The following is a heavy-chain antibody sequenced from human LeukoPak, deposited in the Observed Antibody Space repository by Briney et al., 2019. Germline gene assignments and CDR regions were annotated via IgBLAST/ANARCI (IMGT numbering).Heavy chain of an antibody. CDR3: ARGRMLYYYDSSGYPFDY. Sequence: GGSLRLACAASEFTFSSYWMSWVRQAPGKGLEWVANIKQDGSEKYYVDSVKGRFTISRDNAKNSLYLQMNSLRAEDTAVYYCARGRMLYYYDSSGYPFDYWGQGSLVTVSS. CDR1: EFTFSSYW. D-gene: IGHD3-22*01. CDR2: IKQDGSEK. J-gene: IGHJ4*02. V-gene: IGHV3-7*04.